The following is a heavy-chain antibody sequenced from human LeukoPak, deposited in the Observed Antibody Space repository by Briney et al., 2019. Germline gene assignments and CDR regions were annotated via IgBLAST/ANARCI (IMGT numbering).Heavy chain of an antibody. D-gene: IGHD4-23*01. CDR2: INPSGGST. V-gene: IGHV1-46*01. J-gene: IGHJ5*02. CDR1: GYTFTSYL. Sequence: ASVKVSCKASGYTFTSYLMHWVRQAPGQGLEWVGLINPSGGSTSYAQKFQGRVTMTRDMSTSTDYMELSSLRSEDTAVYYCARDNSVEDTAWWFDPWGQGTLVTVSS. CDR3: ARDNSVEDTAWWFDP.